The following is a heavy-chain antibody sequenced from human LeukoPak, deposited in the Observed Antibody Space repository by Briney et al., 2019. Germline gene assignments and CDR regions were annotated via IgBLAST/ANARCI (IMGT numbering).Heavy chain of an antibody. J-gene: IGHJ4*02. CDR3: ARGNRGSYYGGDS. Sequence: GGSLRLSCAASGFTFDDYGMTWVRRAPGKGLEGVVGINGNGDTTGYADSVKGRFTISRDNAKNSLYLQMNSLRAEDTALYYCARGNRGSYYGGDSWGQGTLVTVSS. D-gene: IGHD1-26*01. V-gene: IGHV3-20*04. CDR2: INGNGDTT. CDR1: GFTFDDYG.